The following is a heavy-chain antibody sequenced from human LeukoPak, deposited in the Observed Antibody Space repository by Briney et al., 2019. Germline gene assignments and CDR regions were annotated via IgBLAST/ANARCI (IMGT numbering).Heavy chain of an antibody. V-gene: IGHV3-23*01. CDR1: GFTFSAYA. D-gene: IGHD3-9*01. J-gene: IGHJ4*02. CDR3: AKGVRFLDWWMLDY. Sequence: VGSLRVSCAASGFTFSAYARSWVRHAPGKGLEWVSAISGTAASTYYADSVKGRFTISRDNSKSTLYLQMNSLRAEDTAIYYCAKGVRFLDWWMLDYWGQGSLVTVSS. CDR2: ISGTAAST.